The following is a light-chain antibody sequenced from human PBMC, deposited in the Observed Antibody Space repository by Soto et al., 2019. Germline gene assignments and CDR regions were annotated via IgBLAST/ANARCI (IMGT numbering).Light chain of an antibody. CDR1: QTISIW. V-gene: IGKV1-33*01. CDR2: DAS. CDR3: QQYENLPT. Sequence: DIHMTQSPSTLSPSVGHRFTITCRARQTISIWLAWSQQKTGRAPKLLIYDASNLEARVPSRFSGSGSRTDFTFTTSRLQPEDIPTYYCQQYENLPTFGQGTRL. J-gene: IGKJ5*01.